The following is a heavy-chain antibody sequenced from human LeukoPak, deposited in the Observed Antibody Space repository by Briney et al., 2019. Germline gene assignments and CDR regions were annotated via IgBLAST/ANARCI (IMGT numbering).Heavy chain of an antibody. D-gene: IGHD3-3*01. V-gene: IGHV4-59*01. CDR3: ARAGGYDFWSGYPI. CDR1: GGSISSYY. J-gene: IGHJ4*02. CDR2: IYYSGST. Sequence: SETLSLTCTVSGGSISSYYWSWIRQPPGKGPEWIGYIYYSGSTNYNPSLKSRVTISVDTSKNQFSLKLSSVTAADTAVYYCARAGGYDFWSGYPIWGQGTLVTVSS.